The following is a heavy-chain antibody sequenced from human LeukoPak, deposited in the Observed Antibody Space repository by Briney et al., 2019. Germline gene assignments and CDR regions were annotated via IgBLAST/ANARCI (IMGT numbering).Heavy chain of an antibody. V-gene: IGHV3-33*08. D-gene: IGHD3-10*01. Sequence: GRSLRLSCVASRSTFSSYGMHWVRQAPGMGLEWVAVIWHDGSDEGYADSVKGRFTISRDNSKNTLYLQMSSLRAEDTAVYYCARDRGGAFDIWGQGTMVTVSS. J-gene: IGHJ3*02. CDR2: IWHDGSDE. CDR1: RSTFSSYG. CDR3: ARDRGGAFDI.